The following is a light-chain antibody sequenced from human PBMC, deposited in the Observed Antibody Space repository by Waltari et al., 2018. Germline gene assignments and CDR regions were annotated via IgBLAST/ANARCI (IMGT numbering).Light chain of an antibody. J-gene: IGLJ2*01. CDR2: KDI. Sequence: YELTQPPSVSVSPGQTARITCSGHVLPYKFGFWYQQKPGQAPVLVIFKDIERPSGIPERFSGSRSGTTVTLTITGAQAEDEADYYCQSTDSSGTYVVFGGGTKLTVL. CDR1: VLPYKF. V-gene: IGLV3-25*02. CDR3: QSTDSSGTYVV.